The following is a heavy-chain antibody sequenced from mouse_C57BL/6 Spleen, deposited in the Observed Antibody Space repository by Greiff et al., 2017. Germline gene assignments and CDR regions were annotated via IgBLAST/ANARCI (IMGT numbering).Heavy chain of an antibody. CDR1: GYTFTSYW. J-gene: IGHJ4*01. Sequence: QVQLQQPGAELVKPGASVKLSCKASGYTFTSYWMHWVKQRPGQGLEWIGMIHPNSGSTNYNEKFKSKAILTVDKSSSTAYMQLSSLTSEDSAVYYCARDSFITTVVATYSYYAMDYWGQGTSVTVSS. D-gene: IGHD1-1*01. V-gene: IGHV1-64*01. CDR3: ARDSFITTVVATYSYYAMDY. CDR2: IHPNSGST.